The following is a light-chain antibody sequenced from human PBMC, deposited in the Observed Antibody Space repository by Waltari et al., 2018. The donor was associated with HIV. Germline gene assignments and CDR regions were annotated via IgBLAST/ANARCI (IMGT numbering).Light chain of an antibody. CDR3: QQYNSYPLYS. V-gene: IGKV1-5*03. Sequence: DSQIPQPPYPLSAAVEDRAHISCRASQSISSWLAWYQQKPGKAPKLLIYKASSLESGVPSRFSGSGSGTEFTLTISRVQPDDFATYYCQQYNSYPLYSFGQGTKLEIK. J-gene: IGKJ2*03. CDR1: QSISSW. CDR2: KAS.